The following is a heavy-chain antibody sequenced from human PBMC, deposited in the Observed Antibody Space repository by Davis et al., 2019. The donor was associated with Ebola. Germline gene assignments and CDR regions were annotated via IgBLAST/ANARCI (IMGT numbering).Heavy chain of an antibody. CDR2: IWYDGSKT. CDR1: GFTFSNFG. J-gene: IGHJ4*02. CDR3: ARDQDKSNRLPPDI. D-gene: IGHD2/OR15-2a*01. V-gene: IGHV3-33*01. Sequence: PGGSLRLSCAASGFTFSNFGMHWVRQTPGKGLEWVAIIWYDGSKTFYAYPVKSRFTVSRDNSKNTVSLQMNSLRGEDSGVYFCARDQDKSNRLPPDIWGQGTLVNVSS.